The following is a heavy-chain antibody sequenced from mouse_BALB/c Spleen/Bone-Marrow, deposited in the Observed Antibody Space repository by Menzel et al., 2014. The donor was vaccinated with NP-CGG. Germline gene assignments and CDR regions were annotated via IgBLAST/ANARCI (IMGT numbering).Heavy chain of an antibody. J-gene: IGHJ4*01. CDR2: IDPSDSET. D-gene: IGHD4-1*01. CDR1: GYSFTSYW. Sequence: VQVVESGPQLVRPGASVKISFKASGYSFTSYWMHWVKQRPGQGLEWIGMIDPSDSETRLNQKFKDKATLTVDKSSSTAYMQLSSPTSEDSAVYYCARVWDEGSYAMDYWGQGTSVTVSS. CDR3: ARVWDEGSYAMDY. V-gene: IGHV1S126*01.